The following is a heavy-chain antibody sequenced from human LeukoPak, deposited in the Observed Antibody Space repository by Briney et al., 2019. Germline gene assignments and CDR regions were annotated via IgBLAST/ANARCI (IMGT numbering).Heavy chain of an antibody. Sequence: GGSLRLSCAASGFTFSSYGMSWVRQPPGKGLEWVSAISGSGGSTYYPDPVKGRITISRDNSKNTLYLQMNSLRAEDTAVYYCAKDSSRYCSGGSCYSGAFDIWGQGTMVTVSS. D-gene: IGHD2-15*01. CDR1: GFTFSSYG. V-gene: IGHV3-23*01. CDR2: ISGSGGST. CDR3: AKDSSRYCSGGSCYSGAFDI. J-gene: IGHJ3*02.